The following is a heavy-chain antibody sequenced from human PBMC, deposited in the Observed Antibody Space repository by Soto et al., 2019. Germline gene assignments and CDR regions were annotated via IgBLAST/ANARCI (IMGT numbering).Heavy chain of an antibody. D-gene: IGHD3-22*01. Sequence: QITLKESGPTLVKPTQTLTLTCTFSGFSLSTSGVGVGWIRQPPGKALEWLALIYWDDDKRYSPYLKSRLTITKDTSKYQVVLTMTNMDPVDTATYFCAHSLIGYYYDSSGSNWFDAWGQGNLVTVSS. J-gene: IGHJ5*02. V-gene: IGHV2-5*02. CDR3: AHSLIGYYYDSSGSNWFDA. CDR1: GFSLSTSGVG. CDR2: IYWDDDK.